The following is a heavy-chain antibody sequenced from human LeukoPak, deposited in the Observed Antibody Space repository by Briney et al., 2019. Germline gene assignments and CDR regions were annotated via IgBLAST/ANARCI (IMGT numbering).Heavy chain of an antibody. CDR3: ARVLTGTTYAFDI. J-gene: IGHJ3*02. V-gene: IGHV4-59*01. CDR1: GGSISPYH. Sequence: SETLSLTCTVSGGSISPYHWSWIRQPPGKGQECIGYIYYSGSTNYNPSLKCRVTISVDTSKNQFSLKLSSVTAADTAVYYCARVLTGTTYAFDIWGQGTMVTVSS. D-gene: IGHD1-7*01. CDR2: IYYSGST.